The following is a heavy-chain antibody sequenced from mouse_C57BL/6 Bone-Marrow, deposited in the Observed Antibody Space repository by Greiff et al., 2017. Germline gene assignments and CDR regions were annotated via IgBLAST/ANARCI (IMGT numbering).Heavy chain of an antibody. Sequence: VQLVESGPGLVQPSQSLSITCTVSGFSLTSYGVHWVRQSPGKGLEWLGVIWSGGSTDYNAAFISRLSISKDNSKSQVFFKMNSLQADDTAIYYCASLCRRFAYWGQGTLVTVSA. D-gene: IGHD6-2*01. CDR3: ASLCRRFAY. CDR2: IWSGGST. J-gene: IGHJ3*01. CDR1: GFSLTSYG. V-gene: IGHV2-2*01.